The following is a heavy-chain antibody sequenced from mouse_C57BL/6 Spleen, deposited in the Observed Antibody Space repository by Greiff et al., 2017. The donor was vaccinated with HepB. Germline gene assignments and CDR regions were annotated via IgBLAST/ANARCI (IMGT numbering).Heavy chain of an antibody. CDR2: IWWDDDK. CDR1: GFSLSTFGMG. V-gene: IGHV8-8*01. J-gene: IGHJ4*01. CDR3: ARPQLTGKEHYAMDY. D-gene: IGHD4-1*01. Sequence: QVTLKESGPGILQPSQTLSLTCSFSGFSLSTFGMGVGWIRQPSGKGLEWLAHIWWDDDKYYNPALKSRLTISKDTSKNQVFLKIANVDTADTATYYCARPQLTGKEHYAMDYWGQGTSVTVSS.